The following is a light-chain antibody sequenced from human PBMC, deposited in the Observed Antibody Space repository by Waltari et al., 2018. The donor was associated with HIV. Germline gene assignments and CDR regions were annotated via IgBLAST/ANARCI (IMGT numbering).Light chain of an antibody. CDR3: CAYAGSTTYVI. Sequence: QSALTQPASVSGSPGQSITISCTGTSSDVGGYNLVSWYQQHPGKAPKLMIYEVSKRPSGFASRLAGSKSGNTAALTISGLQAEDEADYYCCAYAGSTTYVIFGAGTKLTVL. V-gene: IGLV2-23*02. CDR1: SSDVGGYNL. J-gene: IGLJ2*01. CDR2: EVS.